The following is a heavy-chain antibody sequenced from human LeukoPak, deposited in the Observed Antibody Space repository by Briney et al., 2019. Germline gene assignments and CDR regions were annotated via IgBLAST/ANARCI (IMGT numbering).Heavy chain of an antibody. CDR2: ISGSGGST. CDR3: AKDRRRISRGYSYEQAFDI. Sequence: GGSLRLSCAASGFTFSSYAMSWVRQAPGKGLEWVSAISGSGGSTYYADSVKGRFTISRDNSKNTLYLQMNSLRAEDTAVYYCAKDRRRISRGYSYEQAFDIWGQGTMVTVSS. CDR1: GFTFSSYA. J-gene: IGHJ3*02. D-gene: IGHD5-18*01. V-gene: IGHV3-23*01.